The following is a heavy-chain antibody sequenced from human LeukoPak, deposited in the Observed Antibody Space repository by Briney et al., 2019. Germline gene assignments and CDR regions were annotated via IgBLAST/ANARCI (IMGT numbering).Heavy chain of an antibody. D-gene: IGHD6-13*01. Sequence: GGSLRLSCAASGFTFSSYAMSWVRQAPGKGLEWVSAISGSGGSTYYADSVKGRFTISRDNSKNTLYLQMNSLRAEDTAVYYCAKGMQYSSSLYKYYGMDVWGQGTTVTVSS. CDR2: ISGSGGST. J-gene: IGHJ6*02. V-gene: IGHV3-23*01. CDR1: GFTFSSYA. CDR3: AKGMQYSSSLYKYYGMDV.